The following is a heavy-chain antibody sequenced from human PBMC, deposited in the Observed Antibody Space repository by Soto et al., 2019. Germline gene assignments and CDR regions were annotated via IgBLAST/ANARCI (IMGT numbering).Heavy chain of an antibody. Sequence: QVQLVESGGGVVQPGRSLRLSCAASGFTFSSYAMHWVRQAPGKGLEWVAVISYDGSNKYYADSVKGRFTISRDNSKNTLYLQMNSLRAEVTAVYYCARDSISSSWYFDYWCQGTLVTVSS. CDR2: ISYDGSNK. CDR3: ARDSISSSWYFDY. V-gene: IGHV3-30-3*01. D-gene: IGHD6-13*01. J-gene: IGHJ4*02. CDR1: GFTFSSYA.